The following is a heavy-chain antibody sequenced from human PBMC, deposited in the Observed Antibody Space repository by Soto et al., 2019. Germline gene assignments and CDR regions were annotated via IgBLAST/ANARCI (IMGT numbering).Heavy chain of an antibody. D-gene: IGHD6-19*01. CDR1: GFTFRSYW. CDR2: INSDGSST. CDR3: AKAPNSSGWYSDRYYYGMDV. J-gene: IGHJ6*02. Sequence: PGGSLRLSCAASGFTFRSYWMQWVRQAPGKGLVWVSWINSDGSSTSYADSVKGRFTISRDNAKNTLYLQMNSLRAEDTAVYYCAKAPNSSGWYSDRYYYGMDVWGQGTTVTVSS. V-gene: IGHV3-74*01.